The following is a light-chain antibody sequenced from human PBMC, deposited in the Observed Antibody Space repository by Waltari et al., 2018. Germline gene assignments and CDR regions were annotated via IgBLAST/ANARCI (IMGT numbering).Light chain of an antibody. CDR1: NLWDKY. CDR2: QHF. Sequence: YELTQPPSVSVSPGQTARITCHGDNLWDKYTSWYQKKPGQSPVLIIYQHFKRPSGIPDRFSDSGAHFGNTATLTIRGTQTMDEADYYCQAWDSNIAVFGGGTKLTVL. V-gene: IGLV3-1*01. CDR3: QAWDSNIAV. J-gene: IGLJ2*01.